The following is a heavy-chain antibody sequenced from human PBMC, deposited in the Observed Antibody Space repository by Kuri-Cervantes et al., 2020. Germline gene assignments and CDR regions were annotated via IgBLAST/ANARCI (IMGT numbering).Heavy chain of an antibody. CDR2: ISSSGSTI. J-gene: IGHJ6*04. CDR1: GFTFSDYY. D-gene: IGHD2/OR15-2a*01. V-gene: IGHV3-11*01. Sequence: LSLTCAASGFTFSDYYMSWIRQAPGKGLEWVSYISSSGSTIYYADSVKGRFTISRDNAKNSLYLQMNSPRAEDTAVYYCARGGAIYFWLDVWGKGTTVTVSS. CDR3: ARGGAIYFWLDV.